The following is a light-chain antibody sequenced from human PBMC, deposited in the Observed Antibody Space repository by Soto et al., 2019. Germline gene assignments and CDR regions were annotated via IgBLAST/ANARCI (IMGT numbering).Light chain of an antibody. CDR3: SSFTASSTWV. CDR1: SSDVGEYSY. V-gene: IGLV2-14*01. Sequence: QSALTQPASVSGSPGQSIAISCTGTSSDVGEYSYVSWFQQYPGNAPKLMIYEVSNRPSGVSNRFSGSKSGNTASLTISGLQGEDEADYYCSSFTASSTWVFGGGTKLTVL. CDR2: EVS. J-gene: IGLJ3*02.